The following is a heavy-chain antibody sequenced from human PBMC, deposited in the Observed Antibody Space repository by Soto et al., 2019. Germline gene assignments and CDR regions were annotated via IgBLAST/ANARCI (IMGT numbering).Heavy chain of an antibody. J-gene: IGHJ3*02. D-gene: IGHD2-15*01. CDR2: IYYSGST. CDR1: GGSISSGGYY. CDR3: ARDRGLGYCSGGSCYSDAFDI. V-gene: IGHV4-31*03. Sequence: QVQLQESGPGLVKPSQTLSLTCTVSGGSISSGGYYWSWIRQHPGKGLEWIGYIYYSGSTYYNPSLQSRVTISVDTSKNQFSLKLSSVTAADTAVYYCARDRGLGYCSGGSCYSDAFDIWGQGTMVTVSS.